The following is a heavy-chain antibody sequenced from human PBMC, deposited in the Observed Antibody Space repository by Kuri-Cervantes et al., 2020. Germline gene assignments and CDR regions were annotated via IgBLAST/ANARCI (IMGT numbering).Heavy chain of an antibody. CDR1: GGTFSSYA. J-gene: IGHJ3*02. D-gene: IGHD2-15*01. CDR2: IIPIFGTA. CDR3: ACFVEGGAFDI. V-gene: IGHV1-69*13. Sequence: SVKVSCKASGGTFSSYAISWVRQAPGQGLEWMGGIIPIFGTANYAQKFQGRVTITADESTSTAYMELSSLTSEDTAVYYCACFVEGGAFDIWGQGTMVTVSS.